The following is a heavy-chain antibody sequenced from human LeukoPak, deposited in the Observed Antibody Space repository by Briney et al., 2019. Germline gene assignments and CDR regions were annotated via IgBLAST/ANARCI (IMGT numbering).Heavy chain of an antibody. D-gene: IGHD3-9*01. CDR3: AKAYYDILTGYYKGNWFDP. CDR2: ITAYSGDT. Sequence: ASVKVSCKATGYTFINYGITWVRQVPGQGLEWMGWITAYSGDTNYAQRLQGRVTLTTDTSTSTAYMDLRSLRSDDTAVYYCAKAYYDILTGYYKGNWFDPWGQGTLVTVSS. J-gene: IGHJ5*02. V-gene: IGHV1-18*01. CDR1: GYTFINYG.